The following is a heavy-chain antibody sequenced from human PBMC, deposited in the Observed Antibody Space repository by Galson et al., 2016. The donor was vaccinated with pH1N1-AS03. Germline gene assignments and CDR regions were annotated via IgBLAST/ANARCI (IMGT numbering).Heavy chain of an antibody. CDR1: GYSISSGYY. V-gene: IGHV4-38-2*01. D-gene: IGHD5-24*01. J-gene: IGHJ3*02. CDR2: IYHSGST. Sequence: SETLSLTCAVSGYSISSGYYWGWIRQPPGKGLEWIGSIYHSGSTHYNPSLKSRVTISVDTSKNQFSLKLSSVTAADTAVYYCARPRRDGYNFDAFDIWGLGTVVTVSS. CDR3: ARPRRDGYNFDAFDI.